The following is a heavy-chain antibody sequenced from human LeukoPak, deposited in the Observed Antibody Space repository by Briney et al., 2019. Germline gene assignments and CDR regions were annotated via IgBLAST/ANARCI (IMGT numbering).Heavy chain of an antibody. D-gene: IGHD3-22*01. J-gene: IGHJ6*02. CDR2: IFYSGIT. Sequence: PSETLSLTCTVSGDSISSSSYWGWIRQPPGKGLEWIGSIFYSGITHYNPSLKSRVTISVDTSKNQFSLKLSSVTAADTAVYYCARGPYYYDSSGSRYGMYVWGQGTTVTVSS. CDR1: GDSISSSSY. V-gene: IGHV4-39*01. CDR3: ARGPYYYDSSGSRYGMYV.